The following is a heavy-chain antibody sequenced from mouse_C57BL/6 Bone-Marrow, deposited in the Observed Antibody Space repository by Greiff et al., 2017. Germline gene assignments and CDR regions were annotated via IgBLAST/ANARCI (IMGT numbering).Heavy chain of an antibody. CDR1: GYTFTSYW. CDR2: IHPNSGST. V-gene: IGHV1-64*01. D-gene: IGHD2-12*01. CDR3: ARSELYWFAY. J-gene: IGHJ3*01. Sequence: QVQLQQSGAELVKPGASVKLSCKASGYTFTSYWMHWVKQRPGQGLEWIGMIHPNSGSTNYNEKFKSKATLTVDKSSSTAYMQLSSLTSEDSAVYYCARSELYWFAYWGQGTLVTVSA.